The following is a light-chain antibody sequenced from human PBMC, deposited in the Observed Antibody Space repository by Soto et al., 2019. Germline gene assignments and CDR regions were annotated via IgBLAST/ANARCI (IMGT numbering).Light chain of an antibody. J-gene: IGKJ2*01. CDR1: QSVSSY. CDR3: QQRSHWTRGYT. V-gene: IGKV3-11*01. Sequence: EIVLTQSPATLSLSPGERATLSCRASQSVSSYLAWYQQKPGQAPSLLIYDASNRATGIPARFSGSGSGTDFNLTISSIEPEAVAVSYCQQRSHWTRGYTFGQGTKLEIK. CDR2: DAS.